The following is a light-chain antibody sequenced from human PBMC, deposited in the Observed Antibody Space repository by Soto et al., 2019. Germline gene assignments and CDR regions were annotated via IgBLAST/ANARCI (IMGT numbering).Light chain of an antibody. Sequence: EIVLTQSPGTMSLSPGERATLSCRASQSISSSHLAWYQQKPDQTPRLLIYGASNRATGIPDRFSGSGSGTDFTLTISRLEPEDSAVYYCQHYGNEGTFGPGTQVDLK. J-gene: IGKJ3*01. V-gene: IGKV3-20*01. CDR2: GAS. CDR1: QSISSSH. CDR3: QHYGNEGT.